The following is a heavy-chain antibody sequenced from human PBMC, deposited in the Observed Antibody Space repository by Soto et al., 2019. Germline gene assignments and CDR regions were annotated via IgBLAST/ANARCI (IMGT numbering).Heavy chain of an antibody. J-gene: IGHJ6*02. V-gene: IGHV3-23*01. CDR1: GFTFSSYA. Sequence: GGSLRLSCAASGFTFSSYAMNWVRQAPGKGLEWVSVISGSGGSTYYADSVKGRFTISRDNSKNTLYLQMNSLRADDTTVYYCARDRIPTGMDVWGQGTTVTVSS. CDR3: ARDRIPTGMDV. CDR2: ISGSGGST.